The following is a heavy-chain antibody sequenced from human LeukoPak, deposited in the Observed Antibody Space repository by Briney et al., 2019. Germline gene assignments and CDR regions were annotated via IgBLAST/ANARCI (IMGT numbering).Heavy chain of an antibody. D-gene: IGHD6-13*01. CDR3: ARASRGIAAAGLDY. V-gene: IGHV3-66*02. Sequence: GGSLRLSCAASGFTVSSNYMSWVRQAPGKGLEWVSVIYSGGSTYYADSVKGRFTISRDSSKNTLYLQMNSLRAEDTAVYYCARASRGIAAAGLDYWGQGTLVTVSS. J-gene: IGHJ4*02. CDR1: GFTVSSNY. CDR2: IYSGGST.